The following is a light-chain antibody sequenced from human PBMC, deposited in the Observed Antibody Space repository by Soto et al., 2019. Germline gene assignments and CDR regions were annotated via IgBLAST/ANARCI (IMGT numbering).Light chain of an antibody. CDR1: SSDVGGYNY. CDR3: SSYTSISSVV. J-gene: IGLJ2*01. CDR2: DVS. V-gene: IGLV2-14*03. Sequence: QSALTQPASVSGSPGQSITISCTGTSSDVGGYNYVSWYQQHPGKAPKVMIFDVSNRPSGVSNRFSGSKSGNMASLTISGLQAEDEADYYCSSYTSISSVVFGGGTKLTVL.